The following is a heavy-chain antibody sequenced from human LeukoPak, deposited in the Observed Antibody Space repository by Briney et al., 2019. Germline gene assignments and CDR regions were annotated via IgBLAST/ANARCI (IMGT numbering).Heavy chain of an antibody. CDR2: IYYSGST. CDR3: ARLKRASLNSYYYYGMDV. D-gene: IGHD5-12*01. CDR1: GGSISSYY. Sequence: SETLSLTCTVSGGSISSYYWSWIRQPPGKGLEWIGYIYYSGSTNYNPSLKSRVTISVDTSKNQFSLKLSSVTAADTAVYYCARLKRASLNSYYYYGMDVWGQGTTVTVSS. J-gene: IGHJ6*02. V-gene: IGHV4-59*08.